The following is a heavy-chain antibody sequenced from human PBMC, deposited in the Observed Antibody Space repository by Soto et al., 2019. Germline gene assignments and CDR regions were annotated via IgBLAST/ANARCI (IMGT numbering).Heavy chain of an antibody. V-gene: IGHV1-69*12. CDR1: GGTFSSYA. CDR3: ARGVGYDFWSGYYKAYYYGMDV. J-gene: IGHJ6*02. CDR2: IIPIFGTA. Sequence: QVQLVQSGAEVKKPGSSVKVSCKASGGTFSSYAISWVRQAPGQGLEWMGGIIPIFGTANYAQKFQGRVTITADESTSTAYMELSSLRSEDTAVYYCARGVGYDFWSGYYKAYYYGMDVWGQGTTVTVSS. D-gene: IGHD3-3*01.